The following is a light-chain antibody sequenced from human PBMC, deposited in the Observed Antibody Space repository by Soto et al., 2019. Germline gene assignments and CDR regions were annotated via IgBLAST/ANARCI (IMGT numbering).Light chain of an antibody. Sequence: DIELTQSPVTLSLSPGERATLSCRASQSVSSSYLAWYQQKPGQAPRLLIYGASSRATGIPDRFSGSGSGTDFTLTISRLEPEDFAVYYCQQYGSSPGTFGQGTKVDIK. CDR2: GAS. CDR3: QQYGSSPGT. V-gene: IGKV3-20*01. J-gene: IGKJ1*01. CDR1: QSVSSSY.